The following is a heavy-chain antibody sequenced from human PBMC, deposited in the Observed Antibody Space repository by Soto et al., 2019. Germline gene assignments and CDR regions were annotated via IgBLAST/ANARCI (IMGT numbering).Heavy chain of an antibody. V-gene: IGHV3-74*01. J-gene: IGHJ5*02. CDR3: ARVRGTTSGT. CDR1: GFTFRSYW. D-gene: IGHD2-2*01. CDR2: INADGTST. Sequence: EVQLVESGGGLVQPGGSLRLSCAASGFTFRSYWMHWVRQAPGKGLVRVSRINADGTSTTYADSVKGRFTISRDNAKNTLFLQMNSLRAEDTAVYYCARVRGTTSGTWGQGTLVTVSS.